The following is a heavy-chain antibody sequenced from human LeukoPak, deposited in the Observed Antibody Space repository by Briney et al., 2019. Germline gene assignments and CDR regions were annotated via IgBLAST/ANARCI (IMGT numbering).Heavy chain of an antibody. D-gene: IGHD1-26*01. CDR1: GFTFSSYT. Sequence: GGSLRLSCAASGFTFSSYTMNWVRQAPGKGLEWVSYITTDSTTIYYADSVKGRFTISRDNAKNSLYLQMNSLRAEDTAVYYCARRVVGAHPFDYWGQGALVTVSS. V-gene: IGHV3-48*01. J-gene: IGHJ4*02. CDR2: ITTDSTTI. CDR3: ARRVVGAHPFDY.